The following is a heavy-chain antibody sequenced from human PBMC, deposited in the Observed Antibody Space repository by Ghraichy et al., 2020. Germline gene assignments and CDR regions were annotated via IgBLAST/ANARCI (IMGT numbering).Heavy chain of an antibody. D-gene: IGHD7-27*01. V-gene: IGHV6-1*01. CDR1: GDSVSSNSAP. CDR3: ARGLLGKGFDS. Sequence: SQTLSLTCAISGDSVSSNSAPWNWIRQSPSRGLEWLGRTYQRSKWNNDYGVSVKRRIIINPDTSKNQFSLQLNSVTPEDTAVYYCARGLLGKGFDSWGQGTLVTVSS. J-gene: IGHJ4*02. CDR2: TYQRSKWNN.